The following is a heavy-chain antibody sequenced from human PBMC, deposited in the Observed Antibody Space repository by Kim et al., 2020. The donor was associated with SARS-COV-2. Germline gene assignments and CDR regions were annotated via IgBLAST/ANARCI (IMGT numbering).Heavy chain of an antibody. Sequence: GGSLRLSCAAFGFTFSTYSMNWVCQAPGKGLEWVSYISSSSSYIYYADSVKGRFTISRDNAKNSLYLQVKSLRDEDTAVYYCAREYCGGDCRPYYYGMDV. J-gene: IGHJ6*01. D-gene: IGHD2-21*02. CDR3: AREYCGGDCRPYYYGMDV. CDR1: GFTFSTYS. CDR2: ISSSSSYI. V-gene: IGHV3-48*02.